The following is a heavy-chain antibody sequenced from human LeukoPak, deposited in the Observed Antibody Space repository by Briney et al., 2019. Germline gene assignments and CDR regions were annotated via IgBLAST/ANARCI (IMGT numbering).Heavy chain of an antibody. V-gene: IGHV3-7*03. CDR1: GFTFSSSW. Sequence: GGSLRLSCAASGFTFSSSWMSWVRQPPGKGLEWVANIKVDGSEKYYVDSVKGRFTISRDNAKNSLYLQMNSLRAEDTAVYYCTRYYSGSGKNDYRGQGTLVTVSS. D-gene: IGHD3-10*01. CDR3: TRYYSGSGKNDY. J-gene: IGHJ4*02. CDR2: IKVDGSEK.